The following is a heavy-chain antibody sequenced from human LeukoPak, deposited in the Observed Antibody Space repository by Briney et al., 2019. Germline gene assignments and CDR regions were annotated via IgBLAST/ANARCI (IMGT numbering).Heavy chain of an antibody. CDR2: MNPNSGNT. J-gene: IGHJ6*02. Sequence: ASVKVSCKPSGYTFTDFYIHWVRQAPGQGLEWMGWMNPNSGNTGYAQKFQGRVTMTRNTSISTAYMELSSLRSEDTAVYYCARTYGAGDYGMDVWGQGTTVTVSS. CDR3: ARTYGAGDYGMDV. CDR1: GYTFTDFY. V-gene: IGHV1-8*02. D-gene: IGHD4-17*01.